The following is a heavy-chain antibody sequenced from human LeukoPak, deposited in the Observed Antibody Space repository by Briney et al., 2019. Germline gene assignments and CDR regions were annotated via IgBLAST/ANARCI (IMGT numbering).Heavy chain of an antibody. V-gene: IGHV1-69*05. Sequence: SVKVSCKASGGTFSSYAISWVRQAPGQGLEWMGGIIPIFGTANYAQKFQGRVTITTDESTSTAYMELSGLRSEDTAVYYCARGAARIAVADTYFDYWGQGTLVTVSS. CDR1: GGTFSSYA. D-gene: IGHD6-19*01. CDR2: IIPIFGTA. J-gene: IGHJ4*02. CDR3: ARGAARIAVADTYFDY.